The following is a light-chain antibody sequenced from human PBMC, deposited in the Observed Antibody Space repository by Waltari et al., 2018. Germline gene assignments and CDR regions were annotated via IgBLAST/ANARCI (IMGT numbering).Light chain of an antibody. Sequence: IQMTQSPSSLSASVGEKVTITCRASQSISEYLNWYQQKPGKAPKLLIYGASSLQSGVPSRFSGSGSGTDFTLSITSLQPEDSATYYCQQSYTFGGGTKVEIK. CDR1: QSISEY. CDR2: GAS. CDR3: QQSYT. V-gene: IGKV1-39*01. J-gene: IGKJ4*01.